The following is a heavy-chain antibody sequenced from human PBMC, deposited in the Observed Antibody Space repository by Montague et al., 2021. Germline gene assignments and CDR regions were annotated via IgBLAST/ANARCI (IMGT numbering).Heavy chain of an antibody. CDR1: GYSISSGYY. Sequence: SETLSLTCTVSGYSISSGYYWRWIRQPPGKGLEWIGSIFHSGSTYYNPSLKSRVTISVDTSKNQFSLKLTSVTAADTALYYCARDREAAPFDYWGQGTLVTVSS. CDR3: ARDREAAPFDY. CDR2: IFHSGST. D-gene: IGHD2-15*01. V-gene: IGHV4-38-2*02. J-gene: IGHJ4*02.